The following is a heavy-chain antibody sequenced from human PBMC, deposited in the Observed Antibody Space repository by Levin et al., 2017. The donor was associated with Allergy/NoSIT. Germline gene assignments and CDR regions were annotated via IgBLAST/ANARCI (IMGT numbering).Heavy chain of an antibody. D-gene: IGHD3-9*01. Sequence: SETLSLTCAVSGCSILPYNCLLWIRPPPGKGLEWIGEIYRSGDTNHNPSLRSRVTMSVDKSKNHFSLKLSSVTAADTAVYYCATVEGLFCSGVSCSYSFHYWGQGALVTVSS. CDR1: GCSILPYNC. V-gene: IGHV4-4*02. J-gene: IGHJ4*02. CDR3: ATVEGLFCSGVSCSYSFHY. CDR2: IYRSGDT.